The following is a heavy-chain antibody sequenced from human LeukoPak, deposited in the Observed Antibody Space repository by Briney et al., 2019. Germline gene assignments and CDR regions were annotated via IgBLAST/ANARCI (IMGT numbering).Heavy chain of an antibody. D-gene: IGHD4-17*01. V-gene: IGHV4-59*08. CDR3: ARQGVGVTTSSFDY. CDR1: GGSISSYY. J-gene: IGHJ4*02. CDR2: IYYSGST. Sequence: SETLSLTCTVSGGSISSYYWSWIRQPPGKGLEWIGYIYYSGSTNYNPSLKSRVTISVDTSKNQFSLKLSSVTAADTAVYYCARQGVGVTTSSFDYWGQGTLVTVSS.